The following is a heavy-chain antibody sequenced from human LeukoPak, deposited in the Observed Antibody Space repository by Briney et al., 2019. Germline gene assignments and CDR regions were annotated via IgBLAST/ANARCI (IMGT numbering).Heavy chain of an antibody. CDR3: AKDPTMIVVVIPDY. Sequence: AGSLRLSCAASGFTFSRYAMSGVLQAPGKGLEWVSAISGSGGSTYYADSVKGRFTISRDNSKNTLYLQMNSLRAEDTAVYYCAKDPTMIVVVIPDYWGQGTLVTVSS. J-gene: IGHJ4*02. D-gene: IGHD3-22*01. V-gene: IGHV3-23*01. CDR1: GFTFSRYA. CDR2: ISGSGGST.